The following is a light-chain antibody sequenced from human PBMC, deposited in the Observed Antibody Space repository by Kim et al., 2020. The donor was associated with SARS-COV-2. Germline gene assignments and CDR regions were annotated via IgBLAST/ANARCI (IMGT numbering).Light chain of an antibody. CDR2: GAS. V-gene: IGKV3-20*01. J-gene: IGKJ2*01. CDR1: QTIRSTY. CDR3: QQYGTTPFP. Sequence: LSPGERATLSCRASQTIRSTYLAWYQQKPGQAPRLLIYGASTRATGTPDRCSGSGSGTDFTLTITRLEPEDFALYFCQQYGTTPFPFGQGTKLEI.